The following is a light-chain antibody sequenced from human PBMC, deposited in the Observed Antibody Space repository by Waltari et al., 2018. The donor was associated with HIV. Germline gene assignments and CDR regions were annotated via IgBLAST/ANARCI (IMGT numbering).Light chain of an antibody. V-gene: IGKV1-39*01. CDR3: QQSYYSPT. CDR1: QNINNY. CDR2: TAT. J-gene: IGKJ3*01. Sequence: DIQMPQSPSPLSASIGDRVNITCRASQNINNYLNWYQQKPGQTPKILIYTATTLHIGVPSRFSGSGSGTEFTLSITNLQPGDFALYFCQQSYYSPTFGPGTTVDIK.